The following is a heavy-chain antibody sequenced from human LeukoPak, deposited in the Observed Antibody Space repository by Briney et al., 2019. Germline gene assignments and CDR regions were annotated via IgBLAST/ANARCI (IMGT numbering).Heavy chain of an antibody. Sequence: GASVKVSCKASGYTFTAYYIHWVRQAPGQGLEWMGWINPNSGGTHYAQNFQGRVILTRDTSISTAYMELSRLRSDDTAVYYCAREDYYYMDVWGKGTTVTVSS. CDR2: INPNSGGT. V-gene: IGHV1-2*02. CDR1: GYTFTAYY. J-gene: IGHJ6*03. CDR3: AREDYYYMDV.